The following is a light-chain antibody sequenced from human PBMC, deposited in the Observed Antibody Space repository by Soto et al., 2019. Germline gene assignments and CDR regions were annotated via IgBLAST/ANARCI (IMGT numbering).Light chain of an antibody. J-gene: IGLJ3*02. CDR2: EGS. V-gene: IGLV2-23*01. CDR3: CSFTRTNTWV. Sequence: QSALTQPASVSGSPGQSITISCTGTSSDVGSYNLVSWYQQHPGKAPKLMIYEGSKRPSGVSNRFSGSKSGNTASLTISGLQAEDEADYYCCSFTRTNTWVFGGGTKLTVL. CDR1: SSDVGSYNL.